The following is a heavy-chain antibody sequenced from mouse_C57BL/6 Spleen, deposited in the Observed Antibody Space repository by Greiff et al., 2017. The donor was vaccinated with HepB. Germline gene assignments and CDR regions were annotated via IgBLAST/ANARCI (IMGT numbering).Heavy chain of an antibody. CDR3: ARYYYGTWYFDV. Sequence: EVKVEESEGGLVQPGSSMKLSCTASGFTFSDYYMAWVRQVPEKGLEWVANINYDGSSTYYLDSLKSRFIISRDNAKNILYLQMSSLKSEDTATYYCARYYYGTWYFDVWGTGTTVTVSS. J-gene: IGHJ1*03. CDR1: GFTFSDYY. D-gene: IGHD1-1*01. V-gene: IGHV5-16*01. CDR2: INYDGSST.